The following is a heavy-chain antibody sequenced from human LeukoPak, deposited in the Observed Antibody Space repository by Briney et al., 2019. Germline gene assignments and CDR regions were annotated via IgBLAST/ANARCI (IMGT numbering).Heavy chain of an antibody. CDR2: IYHSGST. Sequence: PSETLSLTCTVSGYSISSGYYWGWIRQPPGKGLEWIGSIYHSGSTYYNPSLMSRVTISVDTSKNQFSLKLSSVTAADTAVYYCARVGYMITFGGKEDYWGQGTLVTVSS. J-gene: IGHJ4*02. D-gene: IGHD3-16*01. V-gene: IGHV4-38-2*02. CDR1: GYSISSGYY. CDR3: ARVGYMITFGGKEDY.